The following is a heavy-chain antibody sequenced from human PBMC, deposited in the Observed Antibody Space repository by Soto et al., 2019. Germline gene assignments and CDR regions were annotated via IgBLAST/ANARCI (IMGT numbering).Heavy chain of an antibody. J-gene: IGHJ3*02. CDR2: IYHSGST. V-gene: IGHV4-4*02. CDR3: AREGYCSSTSCYGDAFDI. CDR1: GGSISSSNW. Sequence: SETLSLTCAVSGGSISSSNWWSWVRQPPGKGLEWIGEIYHSGSTNYNPSLKSRVTISVDKSKNQFSLKLSSVTAADTAVYYCAREGYCSSTSCYGDAFDIWGQGTMVT. D-gene: IGHD2-2*01.